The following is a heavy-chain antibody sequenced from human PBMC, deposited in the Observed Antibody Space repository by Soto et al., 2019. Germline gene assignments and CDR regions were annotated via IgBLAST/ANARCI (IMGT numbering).Heavy chain of an antibody. V-gene: IGHV4-39*01. Sequence: SETLSLTCTVSGGSISSSSYYWGWIRQPPGKGLEWIGSIYYSGSTYYNPSLKSRVTISVDTSKNQFSLKLSSVTAADTAVYYCARQYSRSRSRADWFDPWGQGTLVTVSS. CDR1: GGSISSSSYY. D-gene: IGHD6-6*01. J-gene: IGHJ5*02. CDR3: ARQYSRSRSRADWFDP. CDR2: IYYSGST.